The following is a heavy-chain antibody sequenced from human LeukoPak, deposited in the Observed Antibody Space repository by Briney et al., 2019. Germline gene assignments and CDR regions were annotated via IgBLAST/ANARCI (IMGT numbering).Heavy chain of an antibody. V-gene: IGHV4-39*07. CDR2: IYYSGNT. D-gene: IGHD6-25*01. J-gene: IGHJ1*01. Sequence: PSETLSLTCTVSGGSSSSSGYYWGWIRQPPGKGLEWIGSIYYSGNTYYNPSLKSRVTISLDKSKNQFSLKLMSVTAADTAVYYCAKARRRIYFQHWGQGTLVTVSS. CDR1: GGSSSSSGYY. CDR3: AKARRRIYFQH.